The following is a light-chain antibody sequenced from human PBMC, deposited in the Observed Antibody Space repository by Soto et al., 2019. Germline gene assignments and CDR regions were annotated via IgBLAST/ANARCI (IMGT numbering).Light chain of an antibody. Sequence: EIVMTQSPATLSVSPGERATLSCRASQTVNSNLAWYQQKPGQAPRLLIYSASTRATDIPARFSGSGSGTEFALTISSLQSEDFAVYYCQQYFNWPPLTFGGGTKVEIK. CDR3: QQYFNWPPLT. CDR1: QTVNSN. J-gene: IGKJ4*01. CDR2: SAS. V-gene: IGKV3-15*01.